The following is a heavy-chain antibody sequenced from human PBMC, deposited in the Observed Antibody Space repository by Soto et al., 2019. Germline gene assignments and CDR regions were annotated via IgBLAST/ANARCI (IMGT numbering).Heavy chain of an antibody. CDR1: GGTFSSYA. J-gene: IGHJ6*02. D-gene: IGHD5-18*01. V-gene: IGHV1-69*13. CDR2: IIPIFGTA. Sequence: SVWVSCKASGGTFSSYAISWVRQAPGQGLEWRGGIIPIFGTANYAQKFQGRVTITADESKSTAYMELSSLRSEDTAVYYCANDSRGYSYGFLPYYGMDVGGQGTTVTVSS. CDR3: ANDSRGYSYGFLPYYGMDV.